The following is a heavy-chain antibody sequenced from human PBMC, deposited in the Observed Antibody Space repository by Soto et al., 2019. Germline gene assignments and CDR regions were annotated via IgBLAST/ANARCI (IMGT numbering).Heavy chain of an antibody. D-gene: IGHD2-21*01. CDR3: ARGEVPPNYYYYGMDV. J-gene: IGHJ6*02. Sequence: GASVKVSCKASGGTFSSYAISWVRQAPGQGLEWMGGIIPIFGTANYAQKFQGRVTITADESTSTAYMELSSLRSEDTAVYYCARGEVPPNYYYYGMDVWGQGTTVTVSS. CDR2: IIPIFGTA. V-gene: IGHV1-69*13. CDR1: GGTFSSYA.